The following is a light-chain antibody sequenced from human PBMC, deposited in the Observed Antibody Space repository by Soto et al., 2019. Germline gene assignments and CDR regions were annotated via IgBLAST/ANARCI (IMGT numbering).Light chain of an antibody. CDR1: QSVSSSY. V-gene: IGKV3-20*01. J-gene: IGKJ1*01. CDR2: GAS. CDR3: QQYGSPVT. Sequence: EIVLTHSPGTLSLSPGERATLSCRASQSVSSSYLAWYQQRPGQAPRLLIYGASSRATGIPDRFSGSGSGTDFTLTISRLEPEDFAVYYCQQYGSPVTFGQGTKVDIK.